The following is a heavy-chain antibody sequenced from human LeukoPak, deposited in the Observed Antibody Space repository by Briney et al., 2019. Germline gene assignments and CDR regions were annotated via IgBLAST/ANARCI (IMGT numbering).Heavy chain of an antibody. Sequence: GGSLRLSCAASGFTFNNYGMHYVRQAPGKGLEWVAVISDDGRNKNYADSVKGRFTISRDNSNNTLYLQMNSLRAEDTGVYYCAKDRETTASGTFDYWGQGTLVTVPS. J-gene: IGHJ4*02. CDR2: ISDDGRNK. CDR1: GFTFNNYG. CDR3: AKDRETTASGTFDY. D-gene: IGHD6-13*01. V-gene: IGHV3-30*18.